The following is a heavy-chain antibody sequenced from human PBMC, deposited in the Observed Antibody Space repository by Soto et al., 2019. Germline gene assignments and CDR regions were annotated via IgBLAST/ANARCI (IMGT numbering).Heavy chain of an antibody. CDR1: GGSFSGYY. D-gene: IGHD2-15*01. J-gene: IGHJ5*02. CDR3: ARRGVVVVAATFSWFDP. Sequence: SETLSLTCAVYGGSFSGYYWSWIRQPPGKGLEWIGEINHSGSTNYNPSLKSRVTISVDTSKNQFSLKLSSVTAADTAVYYCARRGVVVVAATFSWFDPWGQGTLVTVSS. V-gene: IGHV4-34*01. CDR2: INHSGST.